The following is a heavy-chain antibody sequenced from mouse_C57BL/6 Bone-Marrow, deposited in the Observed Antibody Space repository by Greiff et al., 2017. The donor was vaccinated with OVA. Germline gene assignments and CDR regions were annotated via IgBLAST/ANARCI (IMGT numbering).Heavy chain of an antibody. J-gene: IGHJ1*03. CDR1: VYTFTDYE. V-gene: IGHV1-15*01. D-gene: IGHD2-3*01. CDR2: IDPETGGT. Sequence: QVQLQQSGAELVRPGASVTLSCKASVYTFTDYEMHWVKQTPVHGLEWIGAIDPETGGTAYNQKFKGKAILTADKSSSTAYMELRSLTSEDSAVYYCTRGDGYYVRVWYFDVWGTGTTVTVSS. CDR3: TRGDGYYVRVWYFDV.